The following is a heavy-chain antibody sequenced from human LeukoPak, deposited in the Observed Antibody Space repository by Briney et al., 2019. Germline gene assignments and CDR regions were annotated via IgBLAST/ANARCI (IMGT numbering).Heavy chain of an antibody. CDR1: SDSISSSSYY. CDR3: ARILYDSRVSIDY. D-gene: IGHD3-22*01. J-gene: IGHJ4*02. V-gene: IGHV4-39*07. CDR2: IYYTGST. Sequence: SETLSLTCTVSSDSISSSSYYWGWIRQPPGKGLEWIANIYYTGSTYNNPSLKSRVTISVDTSKNQFSLKLSSVTAADTAVYYCARILYDSRVSIDYWGQGTLVTVSS.